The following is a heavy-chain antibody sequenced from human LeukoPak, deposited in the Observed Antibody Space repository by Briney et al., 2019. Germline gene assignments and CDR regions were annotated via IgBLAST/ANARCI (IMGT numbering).Heavy chain of an antibody. CDR1: GGTFSSYA. CDR3: ARGGNSYGAGNWFDP. D-gene: IGHD5-18*01. CDR2: IIPIFGTA. Sequence: GASVKVSCQASGGTFSSYAISWVRQAPGHGLEWMGGIIPIFGTANYAQKFQGRVTITADESTSTAYMELSSLRSEDTAVYYCARGGNSYGAGNWFDPWGQGTLVTVSS. V-gene: IGHV1-69*13. J-gene: IGHJ5*02.